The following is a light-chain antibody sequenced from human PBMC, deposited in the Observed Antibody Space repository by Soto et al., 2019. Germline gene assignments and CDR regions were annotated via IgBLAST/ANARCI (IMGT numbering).Light chain of an antibody. Sequence: KVVTQSLDTVYVKKGERATLSCRASENVYGNVAWYQHRPGQAPRLLIYDASTRATDIPARFSASGSGTEFTLTISSLQSEDFAGYYCQQYNNWPLTFGGGTKVDIK. CDR3: QQYNNWPLT. CDR2: DAS. J-gene: IGKJ4*01. CDR1: ENVYGN. V-gene: IGKV3-15*01.